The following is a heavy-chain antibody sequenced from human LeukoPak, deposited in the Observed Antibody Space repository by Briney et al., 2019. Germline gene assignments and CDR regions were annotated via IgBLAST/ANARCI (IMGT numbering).Heavy chain of an antibody. CDR2: IYPGDPDT. D-gene: IGHD5-18*01. CDR1: GYSFTSYW. J-gene: IGHJ4*02. Sequence: GASLKISCKGSGYSFTSYWIGWVRQLPGKGLEWMGIIYPGDPDTRYSPSFQGQVAISADKYISTAYLQWSSLKASDTAMYYCARRSIRYGQFDYWGQGTLVTVSS. V-gene: IGHV5-51*01. CDR3: ARRSIRYGQFDY.